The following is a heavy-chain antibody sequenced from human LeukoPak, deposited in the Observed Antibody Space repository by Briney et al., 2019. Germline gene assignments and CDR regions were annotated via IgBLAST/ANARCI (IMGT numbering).Heavy chain of an antibody. CDR3: ARDRVTTLRFLEWLPSHFDY. J-gene: IGHJ4*02. CDR2: INPTGTAT. D-gene: IGHD3-3*01. V-gene: IGHV1-46*01. CDR1: GYTFINHW. Sequence: ASVKVSCKASGYTFINHWMHWVRQAPGQGLEWVGLINPTGTATLYAQKFQGRITLTRDMSATTDYMELSSLTSEDTAVYYCARDRVTTLRFLEWLPSHFDYWGQGTLVTVSS.